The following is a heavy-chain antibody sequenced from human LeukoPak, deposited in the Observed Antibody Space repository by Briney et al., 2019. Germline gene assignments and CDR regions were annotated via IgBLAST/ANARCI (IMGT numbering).Heavy chain of an antibody. D-gene: IGHD3-3*01. CDR2: IYYSGST. CDR1: GGSLSSSSYY. Sequence: SETLSLTCTVSGGSLSSSSYYWGWIRQPPGKGLEWIGSIYYSGSTYYNPSLKSRVTISVDTSKNQFSLKLSSVTAADTAVYYCARHPKDDFWSGYPGRYGMDVWGQGTTVTVSS. CDR3: ARHPKDDFWSGYPGRYGMDV. J-gene: IGHJ6*02. V-gene: IGHV4-39*01.